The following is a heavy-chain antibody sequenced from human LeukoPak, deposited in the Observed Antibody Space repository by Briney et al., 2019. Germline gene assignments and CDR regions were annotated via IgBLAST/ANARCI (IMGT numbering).Heavy chain of an antibody. CDR3: AKSPNYYYYMDV. CDR2: ISGGSGTT. CDR1: GFTFSSYA. Sequence: GGSLRLSCAASGFTFSSYALTWVRQAPGEGLQWVSTISGGSGTTYYADSVKGRFTISRDNSKNTVYLQMNSLRAEDTAVYYCAKSPNYYYYMDVWGKGTTVTVSS. V-gene: IGHV3-23*01. J-gene: IGHJ6*03.